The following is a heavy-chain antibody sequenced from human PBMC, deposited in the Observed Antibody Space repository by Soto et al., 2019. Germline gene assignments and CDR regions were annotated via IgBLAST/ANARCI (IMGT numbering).Heavy chain of an antibody. J-gene: IGHJ6*02. D-gene: IGHD5-18*01. CDR3: AREVSHGYVLRGMDV. Sequence: EVQLVESGGGLVQPGGSVRLSCAASKFTITSYWMHWVRQAPGKGLVWVSRINSDGSSISYADAVKGRFTISRDNAKNRLYLQMNSLSVEDTAVYYCAREVSHGYVLRGMDVWGQGTTVTVFS. CDR1: KFTITSYW. V-gene: IGHV3-74*01. CDR2: INSDGSSI.